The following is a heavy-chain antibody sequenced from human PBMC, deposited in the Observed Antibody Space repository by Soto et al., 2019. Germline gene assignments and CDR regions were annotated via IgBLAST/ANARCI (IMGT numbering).Heavy chain of an antibody. V-gene: IGHV5-51*01. CDR1: GYSFTSYW. J-gene: IGHJ6*03. CDR2: IYPGDSDT. D-gene: IGHD3-9*01. Sequence: GESLKISCKGSGYSFTSYWIGWVRQMPGKGLEWMGIIYPGDSDTRYSPSFQGQVTISADKSISTAYLQWSSLKASDTAMYYCARLAHYDILTGYRASAGDTSYYYYMDVWGKGTTVTVSS. CDR3: ARLAHYDILTGYRASAGDTSYYYYMDV.